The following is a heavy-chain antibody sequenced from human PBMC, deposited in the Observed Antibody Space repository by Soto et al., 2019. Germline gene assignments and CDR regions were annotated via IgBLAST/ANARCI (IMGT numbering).Heavy chain of an antibody. CDR2: MYYSGST. CDR1: GDSISTSSSYY. Sequence: QLQLQESGPGLVKPSETLSLSCTVSGDSISTSSSYYWGWIRQPPGKGLEWIANMYYSGSTYYNPSLKSRFTISLEPSKTHFSLKLSFVTAADTAVYYCARIKIVGIFTYYRAVWGKGT. D-gene: IGHD3-16*01. V-gene: IGHV4-39*01. J-gene: IGHJ6*03. CDR3: ARIKIVGIFTYYRAV.